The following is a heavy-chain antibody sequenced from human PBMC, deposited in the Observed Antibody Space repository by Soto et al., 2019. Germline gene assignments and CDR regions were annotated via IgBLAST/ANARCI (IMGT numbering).Heavy chain of an antibody. Sequence: QVQLVQSGAEVKKPGSSVKVSCKASGGTFSSYAISWVRQAPGQGLEWMGGIIPFFGTANYAQKFQGRVTITADESTSTAYMELSSLRYEDTAVYYCAQYRYGYSYFDYWGQGTLVTVSS. D-gene: IGHD5-18*01. CDR1: GGTFSSYA. V-gene: IGHV1-69*12. J-gene: IGHJ4*02. CDR2: IIPFFGTA. CDR3: AQYRYGYSYFDY.